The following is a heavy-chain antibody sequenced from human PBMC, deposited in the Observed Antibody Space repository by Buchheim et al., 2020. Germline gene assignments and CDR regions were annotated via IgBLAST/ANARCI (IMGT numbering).Heavy chain of an antibody. V-gene: IGHV1-69*01. Sequence: QVQLVQSGAEVKKPGSSVKVSCKASGGTFRASDITWVRQAPGQGLEWMGGIVPIFGSTNFAQKFQGRVTVTADDSTGTQSRELISLTPDDTAVYYCATRYSWGQGTL. CDR3: ATRYS. CDR2: IVPIFGST. D-gene: IGHD2-21*01. CDR1: GGTFRASD. J-gene: IGHJ5*02.